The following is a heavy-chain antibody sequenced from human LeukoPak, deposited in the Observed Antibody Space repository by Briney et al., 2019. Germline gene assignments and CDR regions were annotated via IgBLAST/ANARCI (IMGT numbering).Heavy chain of an antibody. CDR2: IKEDGSER. D-gene: IGHD3-22*01. CDR1: GFMFSSYW. Sequence: GGSLRLSCAASGFMFSSYWMSWVRQAPGKGLEWVADIKEDGSERSYVDSVKGRFTISRDNSKNTLYLQMNSLRAEDTAVYYCAKASAMIVVVSKHFDYWGQGTLVTVSS. J-gene: IGHJ4*02. CDR3: AKASAMIVVVSKHFDY. V-gene: IGHV3-7*03.